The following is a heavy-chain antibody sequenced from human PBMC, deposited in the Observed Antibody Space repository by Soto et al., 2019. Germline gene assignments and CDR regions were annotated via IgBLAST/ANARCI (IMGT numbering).Heavy chain of an antibody. J-gene: IGHJ4*02. V-gene: IGHV3-33*01. CDR2: VWYDGTTK. CDR3: ATVENFYGSVF. D-gene: IGHD3-10*01. Sequence: QVQLVESGGGVVQPGTSLTLSCAASGSTFSNYGMHWVRQAPGKGLEWVAVVWYDGTTKFYPDSVKGRFTISRDNSNNTLSLQMESLRVEDTAVYYCATVENFYGSVFWGEGTLVTVSS. CDR1: GSTFSNYG.